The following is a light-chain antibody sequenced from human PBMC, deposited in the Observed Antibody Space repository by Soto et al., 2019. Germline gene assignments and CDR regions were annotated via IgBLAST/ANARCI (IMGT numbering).Light chain of an antibody. Sequence: QSVLTQPASASGSPGQSITLSCTGTSNDVGNYNYVSWYQQYPGQAPRLLIYEVNNRPSGISDRFSGSKSGNTASLTISGLQADDEADYYCNSHTSTNTRVFGTGTKVTVL. J-gene: IGLJ1*01. V-gene: IGLV2-14*01. CDR1: SNDVGNYNY. CDR3: NSHTSTNTRV. CDR2: EVN.